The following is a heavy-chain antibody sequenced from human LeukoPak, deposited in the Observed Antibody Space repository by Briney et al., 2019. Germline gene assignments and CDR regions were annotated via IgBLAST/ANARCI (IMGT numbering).Heavy chain of an antibody. CDR1: GYTFTSYA. V-gene: IGHV7-4-1*02. CDR3: AREYSGYDTDSLDY. CDR2: INTNTGNP. J-gene: IGHJ4*02. Sequence: EASVKVSCKASGYTFTSYAMNWVRQAPGQGLEWMGWINTNTGNPTYAQGFTGRFVFSLDTSVSTAYLQISSLKAGDTAVYYCAREYSGYDTDSLDYWGQGTLVTVSS. D-gene: IGHD5-12*01.